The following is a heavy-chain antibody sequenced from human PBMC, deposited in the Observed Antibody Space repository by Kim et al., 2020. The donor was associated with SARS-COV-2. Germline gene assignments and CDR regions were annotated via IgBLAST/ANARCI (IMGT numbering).Heavy chain of an antibody. V-gene: IGHV3-7*01. CDR3: ARVRIIVATMGYYFDY. Sequence: GGSLRLSCAASGFTFSSYWMSWVRQAPGKGLEWVANIKQDGSEKYYVDSVKGRFTISRDNAKNSLYLQMNSLRAEDTAVYYCARVRIIVATMGYYFDYWGQGTLVTVSS. J-gene: IGHJ4*02. CDR2: IKQDGSEK. CDR1: GFTFSSYW. D-gene: IGHD5-12*01.